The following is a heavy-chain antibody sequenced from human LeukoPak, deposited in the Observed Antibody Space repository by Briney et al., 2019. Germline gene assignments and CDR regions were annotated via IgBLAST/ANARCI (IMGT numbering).Heavy chain of an antibody. CDR3: VRGRYNYGYIFDY. Sequence: PGGSLRLSCAASGFTFSSYWMSWVRQAPGKGLECVANIKQDGSEKYYVDSVKGRFTISRDNARNSVYLQMNSLRVEDTAVYYCVRGRYNYGYIFDYWGQGTLVTVSS. CDR1: GFTFSSYW. J-gene: IGHJ4*02. CDR2: IKQDGSEK. D-gene: IGHD5-18*01. V-gene: IGHV3-7*01.